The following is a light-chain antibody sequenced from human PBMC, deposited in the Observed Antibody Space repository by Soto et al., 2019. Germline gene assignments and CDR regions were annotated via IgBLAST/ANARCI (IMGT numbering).Light chain of an antibody. CDR1: QSVSSY. Sequence: EIVLTQSPATLSLSPGERATLSCRASQSVSSYLAWYQQKPGHAPRLLIYDASNRATGIPARFSGSGSGTDFTLTISSLEPEDFAVYYCQQRSNWPSSTLGGGTKVEIK. CDR2: DAS. V-gene: IGKV3-11*01. J-gene: IGKJ4*01. CDR3: QQRSNWPSST.